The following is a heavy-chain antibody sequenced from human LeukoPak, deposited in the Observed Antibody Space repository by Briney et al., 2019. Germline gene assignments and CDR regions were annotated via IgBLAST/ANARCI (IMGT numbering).Heavy chain of an antibody. D-gene: IGHD4-17*01. J-gene: IGHJ6*02. CDR3: AKNRYPYQMTTVTTDYSYGMDV. CDR1: GFIFSYYA. V-gene: IGHV3-30*18. Sequence: PGRSLRLSCAASGFIFSYYAMHWVRQAPGKGLEWVAVISYDGSNKYYADSVKGRFTISRDNSENTLYLQINSLRAEDTAMYYCAKNRYPYQMTTVTTDYSYGMDVWGQGTTVTVSS. CDR2: ISYDGSNK.